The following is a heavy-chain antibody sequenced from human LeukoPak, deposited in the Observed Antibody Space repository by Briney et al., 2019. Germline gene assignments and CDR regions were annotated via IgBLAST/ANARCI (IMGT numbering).Heavy chain of an antibody. CDR2: IYYSGST. CDR1: GGSISSSSYY. CDR3: ASGLDDYSNYWYFDL. D-gene: IGHD4-11*01. V-gene: IGHV4-39*01. J-gene: IGHJ2*01. Sequence: SETLSLTCTVSGGSISSSSYYWGWIRQPPGKGLEWIGSIYYSGSTYYNPSLKSRVTISVDTSKNQFSLKLSSVTAADTAVYYCASGLDDYSNYWYFDLWGRGTLVTVSS.